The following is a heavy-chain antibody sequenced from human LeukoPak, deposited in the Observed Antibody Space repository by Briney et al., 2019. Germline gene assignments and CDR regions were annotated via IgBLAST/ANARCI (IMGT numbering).Heavy chain of an antibody. J-gene: IGHJ4*02. V-gene: IGHV4-38-2*02. CDR3: ARVDGDYVLGY. CDR2: IYHSGST. Sequence: SETLSLTCTVSGYSISSGYYWGWIRQPPRKGLEWIGSIYHSGSTYYNPSLKSRVTISVDTSKNQFSLKLSSVTAADTAVYYCARVDGDYVLGYWGQGTLVTVSS. D-gene: IGHD4-17*01. CDR1: GYSISSGYY.